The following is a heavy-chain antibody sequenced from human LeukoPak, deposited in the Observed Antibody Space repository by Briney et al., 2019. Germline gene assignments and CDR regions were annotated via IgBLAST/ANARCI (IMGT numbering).Heavy chain of an antibody. V-gene: IGHV4-59*01. J-gene: IGHJ4*02. Sequence: SETLSLTCTVSGGSISSYYWSWIRQPPGKGLEWIGYIYYSGSTNYNPSLKSRVTISVDTSKNQFSLKLSSVTAADTAVYYCARYGSGWYVDHWGQGTLVTVSS. D-gene: IGHD6-19*01. CDR2: IYYSGST. CDR1: GGSISSYY. CDR3: ARYGSGWYVDH.